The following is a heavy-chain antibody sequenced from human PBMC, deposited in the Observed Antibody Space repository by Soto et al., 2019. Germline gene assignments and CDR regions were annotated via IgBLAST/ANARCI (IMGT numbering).Heavy chain of an antibody. D-gene: IGHD2-15*01. CDR3: ARDGGGYCSGGSCYWFSYYFDY. Sequence: GGSLRLSCAASGFTFSSYGMHWVRQAPGKGLEWVAVIWYDGSNKYYADSVKGRFTISRDNSKNTLYLQMNSLRAEDTAVYYCARDGGGYCSGGSCYWFSYYFDYWGQGTLVTVSS. J-gene: IGHJ4*02. V-gene: IGHV3-33*01. CDR2: IWYDGSNK. CDR1: GFTFSSYG.